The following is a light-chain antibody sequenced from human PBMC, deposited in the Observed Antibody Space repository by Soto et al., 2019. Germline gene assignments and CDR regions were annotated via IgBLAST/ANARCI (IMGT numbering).Light chain of an antibody. CDR2: QDS. V-gene: IGLV3-1*01. J-gene: IGLJ1*01. Sequence: SCELTQAPSGSVSPGQTASITCSGDKLGDKYACWYQQKPGQSPVLVIYQDSKRPSGIPERFSGSNSGNTATLTISGTQAMDEADYYCQAWDSSTAIFGTGTKVTVL. CDR1: KLGDKY. CDR3: QAWDSSTAI.